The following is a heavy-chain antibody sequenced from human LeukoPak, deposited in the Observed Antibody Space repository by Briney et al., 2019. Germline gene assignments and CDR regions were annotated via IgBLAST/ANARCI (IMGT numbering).Heavy chain of an antibody. CDR2: ISGGGGST. Sequence: PGGSLRLSCAASGFTFSNYVMSWVRQAPGKGLERVSAISGGGGSTYYADSVRGRFTISRDNSKNMLYLQMNSLRAEDTAVYYCARAARDGYNYDWGQGTLVTVSS. J-gene: IGHJ4*02. V-gene: IGHV3-23*01. CDR1: GFTFSNYV. D-gene: IGHD5-24*01. CDR3: ARAARDGYNYD.